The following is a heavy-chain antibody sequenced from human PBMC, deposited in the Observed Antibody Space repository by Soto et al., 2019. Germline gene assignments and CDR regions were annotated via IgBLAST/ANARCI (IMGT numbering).Heavy chain of an antibody. CDR3: ARDLGYYDSSGYFDY. CDR2: ISSSGDII. CDR1: GFAFSDYY. Sequence: GGSLRLSCAASGFAFSDYYMSWIRRAPGKGLEWVSYISSSGDIIYYADSVKGRFTISRDNAKNSLYLQMNSLRAEDTAVYYCARDLGYYDSSGYFDYWGQGTLVTVSS. J-gene: IGHJ4*02. V-gene: IGHV3-11*01. D-gene: IGHD3-22*01.